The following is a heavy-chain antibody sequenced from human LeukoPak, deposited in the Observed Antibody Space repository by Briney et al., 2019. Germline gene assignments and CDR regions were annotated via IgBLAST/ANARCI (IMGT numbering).Heavy chain of an antibody. J-gene: IGHJ4*02. D-gene: IGHD1-1*01. Sequence: PGGSLRLSCAAAGFTFSNFWMSWFRQAPGKGLEWVANIKQDGSEKYYVDSVKDRFTISRHNTNNKLYLQMFSLRDEDTAMYYCARHRGFQTTEKKLIDHWGQGTLVTVSS. CDR2: IKQDGSEK. V-gene: IGHV3-7*01. CDR3: ARHRGFQTTEKKLIDH. CDR1: GFTFSNFW.